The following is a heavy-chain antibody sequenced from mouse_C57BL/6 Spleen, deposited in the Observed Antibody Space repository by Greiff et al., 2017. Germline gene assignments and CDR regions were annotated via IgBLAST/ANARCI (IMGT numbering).Heavy chain of an antibody. CDR3: ARGITTVVEPSFAY. V-gene: IGHV1-69*01. D-gene: IGHD1-1*01. Sequence: QVQLQQPGAELVMPGASVKLSCKASGYTFTSYWMHWVKQRPGQGLEWIGEIDPSDSYTNYNQKFKGKSTLTVDNSSSTAYMQLSSLTSEDSAVYYCARGITTVVEPSFAYWGQGTLVTVSA. CDR2: IDPSDSYT. J-gene: IGHJ3*01. CDR1: GYTFTSYW.